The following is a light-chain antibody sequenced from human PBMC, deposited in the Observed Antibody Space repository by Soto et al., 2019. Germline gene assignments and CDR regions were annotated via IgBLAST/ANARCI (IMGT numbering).Light chain of an antibody. J-gene: IGLJ2*01. CDR3: SSYTSKSSLI. CDR1: MRDVGAYIL. Sequence: QSALTQPASVSGSPGQSITISWAGTMRDVGAYILISWYQQHPGRAPQLIIYEVRNGPSGISFRFSGSKSGNTASLTISGLQAEDEADYYCSSYTSKSSLIFGGGTKVTDL. V-gene: IGLV2-14*01. CDR2: EVR.